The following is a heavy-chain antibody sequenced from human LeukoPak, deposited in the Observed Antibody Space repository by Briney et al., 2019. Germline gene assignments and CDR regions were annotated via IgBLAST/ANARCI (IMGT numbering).Heavy chain of an antibody. CDR2: TYYRSKWYN. CDR1: GASVSSNSAA. CDR3: AREGLGYCSGGSCYPPIDY. V-gene: IGHV6-1*01. J-gene: IGHJ4*02. D-gene: IGHD2-15*01. Sequence: SQTLSLTCAVSGASVSSNSAAWNWIRQYPSRGLEWLGRTYYRSKWYNDYAVSVKSRITINPDTSKNQFSLQLNSVTPEDTAVYYCAREGLGYCSGGSCYPPIDYWVQGTLVTVSS.